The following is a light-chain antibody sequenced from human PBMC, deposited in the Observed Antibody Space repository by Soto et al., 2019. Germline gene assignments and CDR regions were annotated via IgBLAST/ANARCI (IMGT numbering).Light chain of an antibody. Sequence: QLVLTQSPSASGTPGQRVTISCSGSSSNIARNTVNWYQQLPGAAPKLLIFSSNQRPSGVPDRFSGSKSGTSASLAISGLQSEDEADYYCAAWDDSLNAVVFGGGTKVTVL. CDR3: AAWDDSLNAVV. CDR1: SSNIARNT. V-gene: IGLV1-44*01. CDR2: SSN. J-gene: IGLJ2*01.